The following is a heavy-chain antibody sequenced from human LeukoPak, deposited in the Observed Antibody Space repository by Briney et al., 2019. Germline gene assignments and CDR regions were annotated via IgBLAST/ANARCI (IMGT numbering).Heavy chain of an antibody. J-gene: IGHJ4*02. CDR1: GGSISSSSYY. D-gene: IGHD3-10*01. V-gene: IGHV4-39*01. CDR2: IYYSGST. CDR3: ARHAANPMVRGVISYFDY. Sequence: PSETLSLTCTVSGGSISSSSYYWGWIRQPPGKGLEWIGSIYYSGSTYYNPSLKSRVTISVDTSKNQFSLKLSSVTAADTAVYYCARHAANPMVRGVISYFDYWGQGTLVTVSS.